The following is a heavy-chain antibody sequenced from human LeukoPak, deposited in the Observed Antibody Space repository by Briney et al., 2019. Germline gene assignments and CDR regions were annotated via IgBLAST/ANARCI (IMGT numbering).Heavy chain of an antibody. CDR2: IYPGDSDT. V-gene: IGHV5-51*01. Sequence: GESLKISCKGSGYSFTSYWIGWVRQMPGKGQEWMGIIYPGDSDTRYSPSFQGQVTISADKSISTAYLQWSSLKASDTAMYYCARHEYSGYDSSPFDYWGQGTLVTVSS. J-gene: IGHJ4*02. CDR1: GYSFTSYW. CDR3: ARHEYSGYDSSPFDY. D-gene: IGHD5-12*01.